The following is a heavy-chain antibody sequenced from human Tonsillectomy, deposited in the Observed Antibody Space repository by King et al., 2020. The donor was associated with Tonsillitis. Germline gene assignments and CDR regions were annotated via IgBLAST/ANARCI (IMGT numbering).Heavy chain of an antibody. CDR2: ISGSGGST. V-gene: IGHV3-23*04. D-gene: IGHD6-19*01. J-gene: IGHJ4*02. Sequence: VQLVESGGGLVQPGGSLRLSCAASGFTFSSYAMSWVRQAPGKGMEWVSAISGSGGSTYYADSVKGRVTISRDNSKNTLYLQMNTLRAEDTAVYYCAKPFTASGWYGHGDYWGQGTLVTVSS. CDR1: GFTFSSYA. CDR3: AKPFTASGWYGHGDY.